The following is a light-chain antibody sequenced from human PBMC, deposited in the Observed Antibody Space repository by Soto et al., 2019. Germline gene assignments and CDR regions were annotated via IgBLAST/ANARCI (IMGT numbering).Light chain of an antibody. CDR3: QHYNSHSAA. J-gene: IGKJ1*01. CDR1: QSVGSD. Sequence: EIVFVQTPDTLRLSPGERSTLSSKASQSVGSDLAWYQQKPGQAPRLLIYGASTRATGIPERFSGSGSGTEFTLTLSSLQPDDFATHYCQHYNSHSAAFGHGTKVDIK. V-gene: IGKV3D-15*02. CDR2: GAS.